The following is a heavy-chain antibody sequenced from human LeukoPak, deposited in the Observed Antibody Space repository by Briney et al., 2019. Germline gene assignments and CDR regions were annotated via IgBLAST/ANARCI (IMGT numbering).Heavy chain of an antibody. J-gene: IGHJ2*01. CDR3: AKDRKYFDL. CDR1: GFTFTSYW. D-gene: IGHD1-14*01. CDR2: VDSYGSST. Sequence: GGSLRLSCSASGFTFTSYWMHWVRQAPGKGLVWVSRVDSYGSSTTYADSVKGRFTISRDNAKNTLYLQMNSLRAEDTAVYYCAKDRKYFDLWGRGTLVTVSS. V-gene: IGHV3-74*01.